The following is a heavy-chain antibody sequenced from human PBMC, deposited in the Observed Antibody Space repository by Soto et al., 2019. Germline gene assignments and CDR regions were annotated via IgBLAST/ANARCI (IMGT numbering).Heavy chain of an antibody. CDR1: GYTFTGYG. CDR2: ISGYSGNT. J-gene: IGHJ6*02. V-gene: IGHV1-18*01. CDR3: ARVRGPEAGKYYDILTAYYYDGHYYVMDV. D-gene: IGHD3-9*01. Sequence: QVQLVQSGAELKMPGASVKVSCRASGYTFTGYGISWVRQAPGQGLEWMGWISGYSGNTKFAERLQGRVTMTTDTSTSTAYMELRSLTSDDTPVYYCARVRGPEAGKYYDILTAYYYDGHYYVMDVWGQWTAVTVSS.